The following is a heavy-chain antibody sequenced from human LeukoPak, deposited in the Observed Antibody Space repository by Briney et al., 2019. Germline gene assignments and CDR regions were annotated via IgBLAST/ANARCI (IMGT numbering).Heavy chain of an antibody. CDR2: ISGSGGST. CDR3: AKDYDYVWGSYRYWGYYFDY. CDR1: GFTFSSYA. Sequence: QAGGSLRLSCAASGFTFSSYAMSWVRQAPGKGLEWVSAISGSGGSTYYADFVKGRFTISRDNSKNTLYLQMNSLRAEDTAVYYCAKDYDYVWGSYRYWGYYFDYWGQGTLVTVSS. V-gene: IGHV3-23*01. D-gene: IGHD3-16*02. J-gene: IGHJ4*02.